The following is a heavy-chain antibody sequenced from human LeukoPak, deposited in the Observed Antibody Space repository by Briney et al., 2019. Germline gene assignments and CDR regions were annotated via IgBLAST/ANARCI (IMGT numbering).Heavy chain of an antibody. Sequence: PSETLSLTCTVSGGSISSYWSWIRQSPGKGLEWIGYIYYSGSINYNPSLKSRVSISVDTSKNQFSLKLSPVTAADTAVYYCARGSGWYYYWGQGTLVAVSS. D-gene: IGHD6-19*01. CDR2: IYYSGSI. CDR1: GGSISSY. V-gene: IGHV4-59*01. CDR3: ARGSGWYYY. J-gene: IGHJ4*02.